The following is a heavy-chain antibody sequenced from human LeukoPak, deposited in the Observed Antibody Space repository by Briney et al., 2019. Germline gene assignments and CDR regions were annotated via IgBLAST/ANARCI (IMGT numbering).Heavy chain of an antibody. CDR1: GDSITSYY. Sequence: SETLSLTCTVSGDSITSYYWNWIRQPPGKGLEWIGHIYHSGSTNYNPSLKSRVTTSVDTSKNQISLKLSSVTAADTAVYYCARPASAYYVNEGFDIWGLGTMVTVSS. D-gene: IGHD3-3*01. V-gene: IGHV4-59*01. J-gene: IGHJ3*02. CDR3: ARPASAYYVNEGFDI. CDR2: IYHSGST.